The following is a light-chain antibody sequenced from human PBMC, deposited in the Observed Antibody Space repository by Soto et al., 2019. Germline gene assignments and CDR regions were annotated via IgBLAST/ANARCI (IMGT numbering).Light chain of an antibody. CDR1: QSISSY. CDR3: QQSYSTPWT. Sequence: IQMNQSPSSLSASVGDSVTITCRASQSISSYLNWYQQKPGKAPKLLIYAASSLQSGVPSMFSGSGSGTDFTLTISILQPEDFATYYCQQSYSTPWTFGQGTKVEIK. J-gene: IGKJ1*01. CDR2: AAS. V-gene: IGKV1-39*01.